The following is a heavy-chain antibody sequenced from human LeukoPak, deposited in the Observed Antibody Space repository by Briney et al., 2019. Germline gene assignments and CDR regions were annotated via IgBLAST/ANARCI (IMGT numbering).Heavy chain of an antibody. CDR3: ARTARNWFDP. V-gene: IGHV3-66*01. Sequence: GGSLRLSCAASGFTVSSNYMSWVRQAPGKGLEWVSVIYSGGSTYYADTVKGRFTISRDNSKNTLYLQMNSLRAEDTAVYYCARTARNWFDPWGQGTLVTVSS. J-gene: IGHJ5*02. CDR2: IYSGGST. CDR1: GFTVSSNY. D-gene: IGHD5-18*01.